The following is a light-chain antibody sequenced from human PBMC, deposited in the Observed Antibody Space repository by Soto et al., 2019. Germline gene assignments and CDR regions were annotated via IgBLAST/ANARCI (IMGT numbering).Light chain of an antibody. CDR1: QSTNY. CDR3: QRYGRSQWT. Sequence: EIVMTRSPARLFVSQGARATLSCRASQSTNYLTWYQQTPGQAPRLLIYGSSTRAPGTPDRFSASGSGTDFTLTINTLEPEDLAVYFCQRYGRSQWTFGQGTKVDIK. J-gene: IGKJ1*01. V-gene: IGKV3-20*01. CDR2: GSS.